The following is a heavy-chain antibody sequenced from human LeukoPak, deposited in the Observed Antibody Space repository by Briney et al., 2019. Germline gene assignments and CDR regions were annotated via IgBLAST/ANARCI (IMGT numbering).Heavy chain of an antibody. CDR3: ARGAYSGSYPFDY. V-gene: IGHV1-2*02. CDR2: INPNSGGT. D-gene: IGHD1-26*01. Sequence: ASVKVSCKASGYTFTSYYMHWVRQAPGQGLEWMGWINPNSGGTNYAQKFQGRVTMTRDTSISTAYMELSRLRSDDMAVYYCARGAYSGSYPFDYWGQGTLVTVSS. J-gene: IGHJ4*02. CDR1: GYTFTSYY.